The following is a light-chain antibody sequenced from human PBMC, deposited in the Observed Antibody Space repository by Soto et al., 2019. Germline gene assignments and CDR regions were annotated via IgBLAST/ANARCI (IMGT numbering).Light chain of an antibody. CDR3: SSYTSSSTLEV. Sequence: QSALTQPASVSGSPGQSITISCTGTSSDVGGYNYVSWYQQHPGKAPKLMIYDVSNRPSGVSNRFSGSKSGNMASLTISGLQAEDEADYYCSSYTSSSTLEVFGTRTKVTVL. CDR1: SSDVGGYNY. V-gene: IGLV2-14*01. J-gene: IGLJ1*01. CDR2: DVS.